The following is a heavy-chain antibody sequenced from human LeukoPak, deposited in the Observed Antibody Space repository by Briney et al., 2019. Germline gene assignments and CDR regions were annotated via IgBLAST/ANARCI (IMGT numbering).Heavy chain of an antibody. CDR3: ARDNRLCGDNDAFDI. CDR1: GYTFTTYG. D-gene: IGHD4-17*01. CDR2: ISAYNGNT. Sequence: ASVKVSCKASGYTFTTYGISWVRQAPGQGLEWMGWISAYNGNTNYVQRFQGRVTMTTDTSTNTAYMELRSLRSDDTAVYYCARDNRLCGDNDAFDIWGQGTVVTVSS. V-gene: IGHV1-18*01. J-gene: IGHJ3*02.